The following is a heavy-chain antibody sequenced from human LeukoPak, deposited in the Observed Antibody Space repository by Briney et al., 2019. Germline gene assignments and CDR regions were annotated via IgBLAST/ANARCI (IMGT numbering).Heavy chain of an antibody. CDR3: AGYSYGVRPS. J-gene: IGHJ5*02. CDR2: TYYRSKWYN. D-gene: IGHD5-18*01. Sequence: SQTLSPTCVISGDIVSSNSAAWNWIRQSPSRGLEWLGRTYYRSKWYNDYAVSVKSRITINPDTSKNQFSLHLNSVTPEDTAVYYCAGYSYGVRPSWGQGTLVTVSS. V-gene: IGHV6-1*01. CDR1: GDIVSSNSAA.